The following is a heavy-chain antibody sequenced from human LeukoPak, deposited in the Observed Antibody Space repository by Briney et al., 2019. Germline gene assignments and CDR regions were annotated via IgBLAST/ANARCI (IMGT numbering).Heavy chain of an antibody. CDR2: ISSSSSTI. J-gene: IGHJ5*02. CDR1: GFTFSSYS. CDR3: AKAGDYYDSSGYYTNWFDP. V-gene: IGHV3-48*01. Sequence: PGGSLRLSCAASGFTFSSYSMNWVRQAPGKGLEWVSYISSSSSTIYYADSVKGRFTISRGNSKNTLYLQMNGLRAEDTAVYYCAKAGDYYDSSGYYTNWFDPWGQGTLVTVSS. D-gene: IGHD3-22*01.